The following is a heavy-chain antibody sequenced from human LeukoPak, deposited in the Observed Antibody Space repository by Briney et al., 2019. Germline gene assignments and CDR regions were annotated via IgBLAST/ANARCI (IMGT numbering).Heavy chain of an antibody. Sequence: PLGGLRLSCAASGFTFSSYSMNWVRQAPGKGLEWVSSISSSSSYIYYADSVKVRFTISRDNAKNSLYLQMTSLRAEDTAVYYCARHRTASDYWGQGTLVTVSS. CDR2: ISSSSSYI. CDR3: ARHRTASDY. D-gene: IGHD3-16*02. J-gene: IGHJ4*02. CDR1: GFTFSSYS. V-gene: IGHV3-21*01.